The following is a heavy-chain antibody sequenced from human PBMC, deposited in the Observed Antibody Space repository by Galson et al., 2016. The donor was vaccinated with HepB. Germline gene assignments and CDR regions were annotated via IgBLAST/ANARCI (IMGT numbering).Heavy chain of an antibody. CDR1: GFTFDNYA. D-gene: IGHD4-17*01. J-gene: IGHJ5*02. V-gene: IGHV3-9*01. CDR3: AKGFYGDFPSWFDT. CDR2: ITCSSGSK. Sequence: SLRLSCAASGFTFDNYAMHWVRQVPGKGLEWVSSITCSSGSKGYADSVKGRFTISRDNPKNSLYLQMNSLRPEDTAVYYCAKGFYGDFPSWFDTWGQGTLVTVSS.